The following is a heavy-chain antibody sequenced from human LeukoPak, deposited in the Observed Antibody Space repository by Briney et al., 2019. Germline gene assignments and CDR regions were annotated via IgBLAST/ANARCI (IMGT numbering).Heavy chain of an antibody. CDR1: GYTFTSYG. CDR3: ALATAAMDLGAFDI. J-gene: IGHJ3*02. D-gene: IGHD2-2*01. Sequence: ASVKVSCKASGYTFTSYGISWVRQAPGQGLEWMGWISAYNGNTNYAQKLQDRVTMTTDTSTSTAYMELRSLRSDDTAVYYCALATAAMDLGAFDIWGQGTMVTVSS. CDR2: ISAYNGNT. V-gene: IGHV1-18*01.